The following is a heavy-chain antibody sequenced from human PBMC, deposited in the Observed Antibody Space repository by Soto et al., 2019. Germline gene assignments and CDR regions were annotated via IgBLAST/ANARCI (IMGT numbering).Heavy chain of an antibody. Sequence: GGSLRLSCAASGFTFSSVAMTWVRQAPGKGLEWVSSISDNGGNTDYADSVRGRFTLSRDNSKNTLYLQMNHLKAEDKAVYYCAKLYWNPRYFDYWGQGARVTVSS. CDR2: ISDNGGNT. CDR3: AKLYWNPRYFDY. J-gene: IGHJ4*02. D-gene: IGHD1-1*01. CDR1: GFTFSSVA. V-gene: IGHV3-23*01.